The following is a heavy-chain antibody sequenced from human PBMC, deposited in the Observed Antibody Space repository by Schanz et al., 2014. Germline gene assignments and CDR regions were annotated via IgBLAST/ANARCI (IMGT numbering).Heavy chain of an antibody. Sequence: QVQLIQSGAEVKKPGASVKVSCTASGYTFTSYDINWVRQAPGQGPEWMGRIIPILGIANYAQKFQGRVTITADKSTSTAYMELTSLRAEDTAVYYCAKAGSGWSTAGYYYWGQGTLVAVSS. CDR3: AKAGSGWSTAGYYY. J-gene: IGHJ4*02. V-gene: IGHV1-69*09. CDR2: IIPILGIA. CDR1: GYTFTSYD. D-gene: IGHD6-19*01.